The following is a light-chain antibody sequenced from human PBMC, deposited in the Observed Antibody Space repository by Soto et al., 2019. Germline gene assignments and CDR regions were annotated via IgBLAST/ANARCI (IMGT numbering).Light chain of an antibody. CDR2: GAS. CDR3: QHCNKRPWT. Sequence: EIVMTQSPATLSVSPGERATLSCRASQSVSSNLAWYQQKPGQAPRLLIYGASTRATGIPARFSGSGSVTDFTLTITRLHSEDVADYYCQHCNKRPWTFGQGTKVEIK. J-gene: IGKJ1*01. V-gene: IGKV3-15*01. CDR1: QSVSSN.